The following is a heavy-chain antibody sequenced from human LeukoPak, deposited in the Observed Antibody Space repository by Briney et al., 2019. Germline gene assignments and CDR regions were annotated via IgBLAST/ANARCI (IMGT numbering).Heavy chain of an antibody. J-gene: IGHJ4*02. Sequence: PSETLSLTCAVYGGSFSGYYWSWIRQPPGKGLEWIGEINHSGSTNCNPSLKSRVTISVDTSKNQFSLKLSSVTAADTAVYYCARAYYYDSSGYYLGLDYWGQGTLVTVSS. CDR2: INHSGST. D-gene: IGHD3-22*01. CDR3: ARAYYYDSSGYYLGLDY. V-gene: IGHV4-34*01. CDR1: GGSFSGYY.